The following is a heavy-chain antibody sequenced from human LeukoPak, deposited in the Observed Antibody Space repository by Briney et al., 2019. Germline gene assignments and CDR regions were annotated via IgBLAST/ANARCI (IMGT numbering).Heavy chain of an antibody. CDR3: ATTGPRGDNWFDP. Sequence: SETLSLTCTVSGGSISSYYWSWIRQPPGKGLEWIGYIYYSGSTNYNPSLKSRVTISVDTSKNQFSLKRGSVTAADTAVYYCATTGPRGDNWFDPWGQGTLVTVSS. V-gene: IGHV4-59*01. CDR1: GGSISSYY. D-gene: IGHD4-17*01. CDR2: IYYSGST. J-gene: IGHJ5*02.